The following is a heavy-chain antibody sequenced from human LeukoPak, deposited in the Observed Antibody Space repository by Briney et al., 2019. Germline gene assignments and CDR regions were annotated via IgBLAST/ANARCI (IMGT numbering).Heavy chain of an antibody. J-gene: IGHJ4*02. CDR2: IYYTGST. D-gene: IGHD2-2*01. Sequence: SETLSLTCTVAGGSIDSYYWSWIRQPPGKGLEWIGYIYYTGSTEYHPSLKSRVTISLDTSKNQFSLKLTSVTAADTAVYYCARVYQSAEYYFDYWGQGNMVSVSS. V-gene: IGHV4-59*01. CDR1: GGSIDSYY. CDR3: ARVYQSAEYYFDY.